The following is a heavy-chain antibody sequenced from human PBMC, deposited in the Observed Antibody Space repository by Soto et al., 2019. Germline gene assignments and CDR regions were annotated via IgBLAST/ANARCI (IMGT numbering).Heavy chain of an antibody. CDR1: GFTFSNAW. CDR2: IKSKTDGGTT. Sequence: GGSLRLSCAASGFTFSNAWINWVRQAPGKGLEWVGRIKSKTDGGTTDFAASVKGRFAISRDDSKNMVNLQMNSLKTEDTAVYYSTSDSYVNIVIIPFDYWGQGTLVTVSS. CDR3: TSDSYVNIVIIPFDY. J-gene: IGHJ4*02. V-gene: IGHV3-15*07. D-gene: IGHD3-16*02.